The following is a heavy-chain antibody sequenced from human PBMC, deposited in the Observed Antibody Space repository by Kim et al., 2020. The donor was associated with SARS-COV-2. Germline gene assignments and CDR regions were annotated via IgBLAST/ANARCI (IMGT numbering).Heavy chain of an antibody. CDR1: GGSINTDY. V-gene: IGHV4-4*07. Sequence: SETLSLTCTVSGGSINTDYWSWIRQPAGKGLEWIGRIYGDGGTTYNASLTSRVTMSIDTSKKQFSLRLTSVTAADTAVYYCAGGVSGSVEAYWGQVTLVT. CDR2: IYGDGGT. J-gene: IGHJ4*02. CDR3: AGGVSGSVEAY. D-gene: IGHD1-1*01.